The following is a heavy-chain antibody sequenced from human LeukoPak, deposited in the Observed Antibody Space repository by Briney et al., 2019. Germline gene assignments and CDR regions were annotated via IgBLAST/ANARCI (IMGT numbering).Heavy chain of an antibody. CDR3: AKARRDYSGYDY. D-gene: IGHD5-12*01. CDR2: ISWNSGSI. V-gene: IGHV3-9*01. CDR1: GFIFDDYA. J-gene: IGHJ4*02. Sequence: GGSLRLSCAASGFIFDDYAMHWVRQAPGEGLEWVSGISWNSGSIGYADSVKGRFTISRDNAKNSLYLQMNSLRAEDTALYYCAKARRDYSGYDYWGQGTLVTVSS.